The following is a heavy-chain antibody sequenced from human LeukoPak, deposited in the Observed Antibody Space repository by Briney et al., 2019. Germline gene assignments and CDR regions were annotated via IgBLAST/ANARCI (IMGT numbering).Heavy chain of an antibody. CDR1: GGSFSGYY. J-gene: IGHJ5*02. D-gene: IGHD3-10*01. CDR3: ARGRRVIAP. CDR2: INHSGST. V-gene: IGHV4-34*01. Sequence: PSETPSLTCAVYGGSFSGYYWSWIRQPPGKGLEWIGEINHSGSTNYNPSLKSRVTISVDTSKNQFSLKLSSVTAADTAVYYCARGRRVIAPWGQGTLVTVSS.